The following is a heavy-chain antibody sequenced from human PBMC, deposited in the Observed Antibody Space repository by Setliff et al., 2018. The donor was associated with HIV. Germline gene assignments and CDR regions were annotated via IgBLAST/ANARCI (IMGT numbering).Heavy chain of an antibody. D-gene: IGHD3-10*01. Sequence: SVKVSCKASGGTFNSCVIKWVRQAPGQGLECMGEIIPILGIASYAQKFQGRVTFSADTSTSTAYMELSGLRSEDTAVYYCARDAGIPMVRGRWPLDYWGQGTLVTVSS. CDR1: GGTFNSCV. V-gene: IGHV1-69*10. CDR3: ARDAGIPMVRGRWPLDY. CDR2: IIPILGIA. J-gene: IGHJ4*02.